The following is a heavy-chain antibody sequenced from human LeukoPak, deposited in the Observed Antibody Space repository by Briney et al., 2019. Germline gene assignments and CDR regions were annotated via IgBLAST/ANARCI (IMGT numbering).Heavy chain of an antibody. CDR3: ARDDCSGAGCYYY. CDR1: AGSISTYY. J-gene: IGHJ4*02. Sequence: SETLSLTCTVSAGSISTYYWNWIRQPPGKGLEWIGYIYSSGSTKYNPSLKSRVTISVDKSKNQFSLRLTSLTAADTAVYYCARDDCSGAGCYYYWGQGTLVTVSS. V-gene: IGHV4-59*01. CDR2: IYSSGST. D-gene: IGHD2-15*01.